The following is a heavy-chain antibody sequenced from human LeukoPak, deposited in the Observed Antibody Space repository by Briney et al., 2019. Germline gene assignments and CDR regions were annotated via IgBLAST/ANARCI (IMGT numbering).Heavy chain of an antibody. V-gene: IGHV3-7*01. CDR2: IKQDGSEK. CDR3: ARDDGAVGATYYFDY. J-gene: IGHJ4*02. Sequence: GGSLRLSCAASGFTFGTYWMSWVRQAPGKGLEWVASIKQDGSEKYYVDSVKGRFTISRDNAKNSLYLQMNSLRAEDTAVYYCARDDGAVGATYYFDYWGQGTLVTVSS. CDR1: GFTFGTYW. D-gene: IGHD1-26*01.